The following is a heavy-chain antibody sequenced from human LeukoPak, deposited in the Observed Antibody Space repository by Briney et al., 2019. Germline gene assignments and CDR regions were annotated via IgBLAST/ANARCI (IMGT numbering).Heavy chain of an antibody. CDR1: GFSFSSHA. Sequence: SGGSLRLSCVASGFSFSSHAMHWVRQAPGKGLEYVSGISSNGGRTNYANSVRGRFTISRDNSKNTLYLQMGSLRAEDMAVYYCARDWPVVVTPYYYYYYYMDVWGKGTTVTISS. CDR3: ARDWPVVVTPYYYYYYYMDV. D-gene: IGHD2-21*02. V-gene: IGHV3-64*01. J-gene: IGHJ6*03. CDR2: ISSNGGRT.